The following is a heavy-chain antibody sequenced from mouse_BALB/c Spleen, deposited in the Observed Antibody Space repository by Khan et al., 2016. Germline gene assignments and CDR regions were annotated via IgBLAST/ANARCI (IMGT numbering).Heavy chain of an antibody. CDR2: INTNTGEP. CDR3: ARTGDYPYYAMDY. V-gene: IGHV9-3*02. J-gene: IGHJ4*01. CDR1: EYTFTNCG. Sequence: QIQLVQSGPELKKPGETVKISCKASEYTFTNCGMNWVKQAPGKGLKWMGWINTNTGEPTYAEEFKGRFAFSLEASASTAYLQINNLKNEDSATYFCARTGDYPYYAMDYWGQGTSVTVSS. D-gene: IGHD2-13*01.